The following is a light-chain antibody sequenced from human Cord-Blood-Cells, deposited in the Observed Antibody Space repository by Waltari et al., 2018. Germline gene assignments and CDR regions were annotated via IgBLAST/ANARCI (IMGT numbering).Light chain of an antibody. CDR1: QSVSSY. Sequence: EIVLTQSPATLSLSPGERATLSCRASQSVSSYLAWYQQKPGQAPRLLIYDASNTATGIPARFSGGGSGTDFTLTISSLGPEDVAVYYCQQRSNLPPTFGQGTKLEIK. CDR3: QQRSNLPPT. J-gene: IGKJ2*01. CDR2: DAS. V-gene: IGKV3-11*01.